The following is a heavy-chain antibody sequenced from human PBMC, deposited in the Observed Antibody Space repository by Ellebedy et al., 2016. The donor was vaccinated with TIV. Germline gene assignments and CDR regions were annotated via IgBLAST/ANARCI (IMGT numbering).Heavy chain of an antibody. J-gene: IGHJ4*02. Sequence: ASVKVSXXASGYTFTGYYMHWVRQAPGQGLEWMGWINPNSGGTNYAQKFQGRVTMTRNTSISTAYMELGRLRSDDTAVYYCARRSDFWSGHHFDYWGQGTLVTVSS. CDR2: INPNSGGT. CDR1: GYTFTGYY. CDR3: ARRSDFWSGHHFDY. D-gene: IGHD3-3*01. V-gene: IGHV1-2*02.